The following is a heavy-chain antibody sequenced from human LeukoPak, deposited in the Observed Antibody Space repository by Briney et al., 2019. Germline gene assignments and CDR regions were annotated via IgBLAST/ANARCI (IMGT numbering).Heavy chain of an antibody. Sequence: ASVKVSCKASGYTFTSYDINWVRQATGQGLEWMGWMNPNSGNTGYAQKFQGRVTMTRNTSISTAYMELSSLRSEDTAVYYCARVKVGYSYGYYYYGMDVWGQGTTVTVSS. CDR2: MNPNSGNT. D-gene: IGHD5-18*01. CDR3: ARVKVGYSYGYYYYGMDV. J-gene: IGHJ6*02. V-gene: IGHV1-8*01. CDR1: GYTFTSYD.